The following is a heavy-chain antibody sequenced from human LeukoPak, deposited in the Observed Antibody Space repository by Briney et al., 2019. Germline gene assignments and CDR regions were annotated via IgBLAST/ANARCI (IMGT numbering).Heavy chain of an antibody. CDR3: ARGCECDY. J-gene: IGHJ4*02. CDR2: IKPDGSEE. CDR1: GFTFRTYA. Sequence: GGSLRLSCAASGFTFRTYAMRWVRQAPGKGLEWVAAIKPDGSEEYYVDSVKGRFTISKDNAKNSLFLQMNNLRVEDTAVYYCARGCECDYWGQGTLVTVSS. V-gene: IGHV3-7*05. D-gene: IGHD2-8*01.